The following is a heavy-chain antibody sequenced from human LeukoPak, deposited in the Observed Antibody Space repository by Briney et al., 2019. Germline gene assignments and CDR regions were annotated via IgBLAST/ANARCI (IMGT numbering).Heavy chain of an antibody. D-gene: IGHD5-24*01. Sequence: ASVKVSCKASGGTFNSYAISWVRQAPGQGLEWMGGIIPIFATTNHAQKFQGRVTITTDESRTTAYMELSSLRSEDTAVYYCARGGWVQQKYYMDVWGKGTRVTVSS. CDR1: GGTFNSYA. CDR3: ARGGWVQQKYYMDV. J-gene: IGHJ6*03. CDR2: IIPIFATT. V-gene: IGHV1-69*05.